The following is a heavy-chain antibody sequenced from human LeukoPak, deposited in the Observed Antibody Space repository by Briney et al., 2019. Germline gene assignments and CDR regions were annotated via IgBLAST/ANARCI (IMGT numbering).Heavy chain of an antibody. Sequence: GGSLRLSWAASGFTFSSYSMNWVRQAPGKGLGWVSSIISSSSYISYADSVKGRFTISRGNATNSLYLQMNSLPATHTAVYYRARDRRDFWSGYCWGQGTLVTVSS. J-gene: IGHJ4*02. V-gene: IGHV3-21*01. CDR1: GFTFSSYS. CDR3: ARDRRDFWSGYC. D-gene: IGHD3-3*01. CDR2: IISSSSYI.